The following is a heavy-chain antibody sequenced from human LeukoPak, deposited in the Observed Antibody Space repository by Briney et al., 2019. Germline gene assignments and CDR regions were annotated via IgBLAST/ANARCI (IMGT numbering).Heavy chain of an antibody. V-gene: IGHV3-21*01. J-gene: IGHJ6*02. CDR2: ISSSSSYI. CDR1: GFTFSSYS. Sequence: PEGSLRLSCAASGFTFSSYSMNWVRQAPGKGLEWVSSISSSSSYIYYADSVKGRFTISRDNAKNSLYLQMNSLRAEDTAVYYRARSALYYYGMDVWGQGTTVTVSS. CDR3: ARSALYYYGMDV.